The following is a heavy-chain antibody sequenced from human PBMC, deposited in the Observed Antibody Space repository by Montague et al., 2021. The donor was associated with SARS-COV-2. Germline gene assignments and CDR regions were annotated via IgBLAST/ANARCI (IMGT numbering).Heavy chain of an antibody. CDR2: IYSGGST. Sequence: SLRLSCAASGFTVSSNYMSWVRQAPGKGLEWVSVIYSGGSTYYADSVKGRFTISRDNSKNTLYLQMNSLRAEDTAVYYCARDLGPGSSWYTFDYWGQGTLVTVSS. J-gene: IGHJ4*02. V-gene: IGHV3-53*01. D-gene: IGHD6-13*01. CDR3: ARDLGPGSSWYTFDY. CDR1: GFTVSSNY.